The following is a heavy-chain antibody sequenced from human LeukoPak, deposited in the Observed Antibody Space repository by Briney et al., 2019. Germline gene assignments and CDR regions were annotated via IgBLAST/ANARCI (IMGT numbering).Heavy chain of an antibody. CDR2: INPNSGGT. J-gene: IGHJ4*02. D-gene: IGHD6-13*01. CDR3: ARDRGWQQLETAFY. V-gene: IGHV1-2*02. CDR1: GYTFTGYY. Sequence: ASVKVSCKASGYTFTGYYMHWVRQAPGQGLEWMGWINPNSGGTNYAQKFQGRVTTTRDTSISTAYMELSRLRSDDTAVYYCARDRGWQQLETAFYWGQGTLVTVSS.